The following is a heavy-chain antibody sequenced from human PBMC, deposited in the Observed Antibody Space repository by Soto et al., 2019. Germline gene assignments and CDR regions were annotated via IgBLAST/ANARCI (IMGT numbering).Heavy chain of an antibody. V-gene: IGHV3-11*01. D-gene: IGHD2-15*01. J-gene: IGHJ4*02. CDR1: GFTFSDYY. CDR2: ISRSGSTI. CDR3: ARGGCSGGSCYSSRWNTY. Sequence: GGSLRLSCAASGFTFSDYYMNWIRQAPGKGLEWISYISRSGSTISYADSVKGRFTISRDNAKNSLYLQMNSLRAEDAAVYYCARGGCSGGSCYSSRWNTYWGQGTLVTVSS.